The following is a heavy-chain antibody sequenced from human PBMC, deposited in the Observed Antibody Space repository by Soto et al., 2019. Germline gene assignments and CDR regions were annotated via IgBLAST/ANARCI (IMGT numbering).Heavy chain of an antibody. D-gene: IGHD4-4*01. Sequence: SETLSLTCTVSGGSISSSSYYWGWIRQPPGKGLEWIGSIYYSGSTYYNPSLKSRVTISVDTSKNQFSLKLISVTAADTAVYYCATNYAYYYYYGMDVWGQGTTVTVSS. CDR1: GGSISSSSYY. CDR3: ATNYAYYYYYGMDV. CDR2: IYYSGST. J-gene: IGHJ6*02. V-gene: IGHV4-39*01.